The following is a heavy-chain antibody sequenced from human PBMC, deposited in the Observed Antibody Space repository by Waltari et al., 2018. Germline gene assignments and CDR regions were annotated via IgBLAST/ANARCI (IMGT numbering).Heavy chain of an antibody. J-gene: IGHJ4*02. V-gene: IGHV4-34*01. CDR3: ARERGPGPFDY. CDR2: INHSGST. CDR1: GGSFSGYY. Sequence: QVQLQQWGAGLLKPSETLSLTCAVYGGSFSGYYWSWIRPPPGKGLEWIGEINHSGSTNHHPSLKSRVTISVDTSKNQFSLKLSSVTAADTAVYYCARERGPGPFDYWGQGTLVTVSS.